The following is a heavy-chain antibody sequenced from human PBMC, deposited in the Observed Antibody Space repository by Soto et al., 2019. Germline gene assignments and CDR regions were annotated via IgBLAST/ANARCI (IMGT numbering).Heavy chain of an antibody. J-gene: IGHJ5*02. CDR3: ARNSGYYTTNWFDP. CDR1: GYTFTSYD. Sequence: ASVKVSCKASGYTFTSYDINWVRQATGQGLEWMGWMNPNSGNTGYAQKFQGRVTMTRNTSISTAYMELSSLRSEDTAVYYCARNSGYYTTNWFDPWGQGTLVTVSS. V-gene: IGHV1-8*01. D-gene: IGHD3-3*01. CDR2: MNPNSGNT.